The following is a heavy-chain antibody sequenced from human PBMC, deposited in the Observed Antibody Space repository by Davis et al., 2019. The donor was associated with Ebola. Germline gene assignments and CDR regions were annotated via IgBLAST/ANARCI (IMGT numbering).Heavy chain of an antibody. D-gene: IGHD5-24*01. J-gene: IGHJ3*02. CDR2: IYSGGST. CDR1: GFTVSSNY. CDR3: ARGRDGYNFRLDAFDI. Sequence: PGGSLRLSCAASGFTVSSNYMSWVRQAPGKGLEWVSVIYSGGSTYYADSVKGRFTISRDNSKNTLYLQMNSLRAEDTAVYYCARGRDGYNFRLDAFDIWGQGTMVTVSS. V-gene: IGHV3-53*01.